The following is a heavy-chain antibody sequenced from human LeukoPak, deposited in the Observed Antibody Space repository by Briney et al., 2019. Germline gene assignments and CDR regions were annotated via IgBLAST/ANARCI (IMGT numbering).Heavy chain of an antibody. CDR1: GGSISSSSYY. CDR2: IYYSGST. J-gene: IGHJ4*02. V-gene: IGHV4-39*07. Sequence: SETLSLTCTVSGGSISSSSYYWGWIRQPPGKGLEWIGSIYYSGSTYCNPSLKSRVTISVDTSKNQFSLKLSSVTAADTAVYYCARLRRVGATPFDYWGQGTLVTVSS. CDR3: ARLRRVGATPFDY. D-gene: IGHD1-26*01.